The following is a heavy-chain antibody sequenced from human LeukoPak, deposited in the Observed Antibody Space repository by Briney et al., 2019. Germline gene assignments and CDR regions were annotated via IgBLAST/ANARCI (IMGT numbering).Heavy chain of an antibody. CDR3: ARGYYYDSSGYYYVFDY. V-gene: IGHV4-4*07. D-gene: IGHD3-22*01. Sequence: SETLSVTCTVSGGSISSYYWSWIRQPDGKGLEWIGRIYTSGSTNYNPSLKSRVTMSVDTSKNQFSLKLSSVTAADTAVYYCARGYYYDSSGYYYVFDYWGQGTLVTVSS. J-gene: IGHJ4*02. CDR1: GGSISSYY. CDR2: IYTSGST.